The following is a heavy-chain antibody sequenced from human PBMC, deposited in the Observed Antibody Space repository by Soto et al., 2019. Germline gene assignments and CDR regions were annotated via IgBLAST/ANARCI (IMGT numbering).Heavy chain of an antibody. D-gene: IGHD6-13*01. Sequence: PGGSLRLSCAASGFTFSNYAMNWVRQAPGKGLEWVSGISGSGGSTYYADSVKGRFTISRDNSKNTLFLQMNSLRAEDTAEYYCAKPRAGPVYYYYGMDVWGQGTTVTVSS. CDR1: GFTFSNYA. CDR2: ISGSGGST. CDR3: AKPRAGPVYYYYGMDV. V-gene: IGHV3-23*01. J-gene: IGHJ6*02.